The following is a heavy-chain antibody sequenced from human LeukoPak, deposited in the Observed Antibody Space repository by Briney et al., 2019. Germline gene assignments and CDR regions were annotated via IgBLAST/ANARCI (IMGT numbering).Heavy chain of an antibody. CDR3: ARPSMVFAFDI. CDR1: GGSISNYY. CDR2: IYYSGST. Sequence: SETLSLTCTVSGGSISNYYWSWIRQPPGKGLEWIGYIYYSGSTNYNPSLKSRVTISVDTSKNQFSLKLSSVTAADTAVYYCARPSMVFAFDIWGQGTMVTVSS. D-gene: IGHD3-10*01. J-gene: IGHJ3*02. V-gene: IGHV4-59*08.